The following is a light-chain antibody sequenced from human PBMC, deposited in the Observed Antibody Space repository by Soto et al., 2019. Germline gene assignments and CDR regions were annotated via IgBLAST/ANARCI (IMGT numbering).Light chain of an antibody. V-gene: IGKV3-20*01. CDR2: GAS. CDR1: QSVSDNY. Sequence: EIVWTQSPGTRSRSPGERATLSCRASQSVSDNYLAWYQQPPGQAPRLLIYGASNRATGIPDRFSGSGSGTDFTLTISRLAHEDFAVYYCQQYGSSGTFGQGTKVDIK. CDR3: QQYGSSGT. J-gene: IGKJ1*01.